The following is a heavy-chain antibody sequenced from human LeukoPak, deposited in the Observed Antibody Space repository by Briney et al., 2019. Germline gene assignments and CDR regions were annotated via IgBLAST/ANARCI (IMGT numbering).Heavy chain of an antibody. V-gene: IGHV6-1*01. CDR1: GDTVSSNSAA. Sequence: SQTLSLTCDISGDTVSSNSAAWNWIRQSPSRGLEWLGRTYYRSKWYYDYAVSVKSRITISPDTSKNQFSLQLNSVTADDTAVYYCARGFALDFWGQGTMVTVSA. CDR3: ARGFALDF. CDR2: TYYRSKWYY. J-gene: IGHJ3*01.